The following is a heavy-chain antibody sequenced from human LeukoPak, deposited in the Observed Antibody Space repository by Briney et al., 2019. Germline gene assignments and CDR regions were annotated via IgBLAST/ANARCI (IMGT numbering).Heavy chain of an antibody. CDR3: AKDRLTIFGVVIPELDY. CDR1: GFTFSSYG. V-gene: IGHV3-30*02. D-gene: IGHD3-3*01. CDR2: IQYDGSNK. J-gene: IGHJ4*02. Sequence: GGSLRLSCAASGFTFSSYGMHCVRQAPGKGLEWVAFIQYDGSNKYYADSVKGRFTISRDNSKNTLYLQMNSLRPEDTAVYYCAKDRLTIFGVVIPELDYWGQGTLVTVSS.